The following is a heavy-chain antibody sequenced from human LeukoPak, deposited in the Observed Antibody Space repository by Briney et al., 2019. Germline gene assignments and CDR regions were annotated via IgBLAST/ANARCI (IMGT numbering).Heavy chain of an antibody. Sequence: SETLSLTCTVSGGSISSSSYYWGWIRQPPGKGLEWIGSIYYSGSTYYNPSLKSRVTISVDTSKNQFSLKLSSVTAADTAVYYCARGTTTPDAFDIWGQGTMVTVSS. CDR3: ARGTTTPDAFDI. CDR2: IYYSGST. J-gene: IGHJ3*02. V-gene: IGHV4-39*07. D-gene: IGHD2-2*01. CDR1: GGSISSSSYY.